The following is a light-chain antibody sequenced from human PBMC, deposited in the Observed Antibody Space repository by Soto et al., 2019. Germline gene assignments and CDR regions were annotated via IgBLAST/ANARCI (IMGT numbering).Light chain of an antibody. CDR3: QHRSYPFT. J-gene: IGKJ3*01. CDR1: QNIRTY. Sequence: IVLTQSPATLSLSPGERATLSCRASQNIRTYLAWYQQKPGQAPRLLIFDASNKATGIPARFSGSGSGTDFTLTITSLEPEDFAVYYCQHRSYPFTCGPGTKVDIK. CDR2: DAS. V-gene: IGKV3-11*01.